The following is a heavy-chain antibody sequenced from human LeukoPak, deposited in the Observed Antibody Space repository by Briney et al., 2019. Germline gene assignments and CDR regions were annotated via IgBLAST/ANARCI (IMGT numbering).Heavy chain of an antibody. D-gene: IGHD5-18*01. Sequence: GGSLRLSCAASGFTFSSSGMHWVRQAPGRGLEWVAFIRFDGSDIYYGDSVKGRFTISRDNSKNTLYLHLNSLRGEDTAVYYCAKVHYTAGYYFDYWGQGTLVTVSS. CDR3: AKVHYTAGYYFDY. V-gene: IGHV3-30*02. CDR2: IRFDGSDI. J-gene: IGHJ4*02. CDR1: GFTFSSSG.